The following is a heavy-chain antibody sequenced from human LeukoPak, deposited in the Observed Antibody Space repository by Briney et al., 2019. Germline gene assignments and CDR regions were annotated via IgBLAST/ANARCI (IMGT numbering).Heavy chain of an antibody. D-gene: IGHD4-23*01. J-gene: IGHJ3*02. Sequence: PGGSLRLSCAASGLTFSCCAMSWLRQPPGNGLEWVSATSGSGGSTYYADSVKGRFTISRDNSKNTLYLQMNSLRAEDTAVYYCAKRTPWTGPFDIWGQGTLVTVSS. V-gene: IGHV3-23*01. CDR3: AKRTPWTGPFDI. CDR2: TSGSGGST. CDR1: GLTFSCCA.